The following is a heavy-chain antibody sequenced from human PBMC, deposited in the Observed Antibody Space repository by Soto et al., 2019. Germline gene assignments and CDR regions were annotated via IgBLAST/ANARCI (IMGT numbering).Heavy chain of an antibody. CDR2: IYWDDDK. V-gene: IGHV2-5*02. CDR1: GFSLTTSGAG. CDR3: AHRVLRTVFGLVTTTAIYFDF. Sequence: QITLNESGPTQVKPRQTLTLTCTFSGFSLTTSGAGVGWIRQSPGKAPEWLALIYWDDDKRYSPSLKSRLTITKDTSKNQVVLTMADLDPAYTATYYCAHRVLRTVFGLVTTTAIYFDFWGQGTPVAVSS. D-gene: IGHD3-3*01. J-gene: IGHJ4*02.